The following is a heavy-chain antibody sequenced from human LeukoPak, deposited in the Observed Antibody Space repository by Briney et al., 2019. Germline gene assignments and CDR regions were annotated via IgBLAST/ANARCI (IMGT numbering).Heavy chain of an antibody. V-gene: IGHV4-34*01. CDR3: SRQVVGNDY. CDR2: INHSGYT. D-gene: IGHD3-22*01. Sequence: SETLSLTCAVYGESSFSSYYWSWIRQTPGGALEWIGEINHSGYTNYNPSLKSRVTLSIDTSKNRFSLRLNSVTAADTAVYYCSRQVVGNDYWGQGTLVTVSS. J-gene: IGHJ4*02. CDR1: GESSFSSYY.